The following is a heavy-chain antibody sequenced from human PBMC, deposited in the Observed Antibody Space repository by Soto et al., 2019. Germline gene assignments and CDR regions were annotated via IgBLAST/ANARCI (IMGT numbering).Heavy chain of an antibody. Sequence: QVQLVQSGAEAKKPGSSVKVSCKASGGTFSSYAISWVRQAPGQGLEWMGGIIPIFGTANYAQKFQGRVTITADESTSTAYMELSSLRSEDTAVYYCARGAHYYYGSGSYDPLDYWGQGTLVTVSS. CDR1: GGTFSSYA. V-gene: IGHV1-69*01. D-gene: IGHD3-10*01. CDR2: IIPIFGTA. CDR3: ARGAHYYYGSGSYDPLDY. J-gene: IGHJ4*02.